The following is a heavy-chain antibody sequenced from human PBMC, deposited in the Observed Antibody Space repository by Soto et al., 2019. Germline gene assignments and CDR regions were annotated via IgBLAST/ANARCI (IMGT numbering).Heavy chain of an antibody. D-gene: IGHD2-2*01. CDR2: ISAYNGNT. V-gene: IGHV1-18*01. CDR3: ARSPYCSSTSCYQVWFDP. J-gene: IGHJ5*02. CDR1: GYTFTSYG. Sequence: ASVKVSCKASGYTFTSYGISWVRQAPGQGLEWMGWISAYNGNTNYAQKLQGRVTTTTDTSTSTAYMELRSLRSDDTAVYYCARSPYCSSTSCYQVWFDPWGQGTLVTVSS.